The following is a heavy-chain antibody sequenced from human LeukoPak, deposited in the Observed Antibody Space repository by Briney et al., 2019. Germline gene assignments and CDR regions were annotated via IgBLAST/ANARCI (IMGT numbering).Heavy chain of an antibody. V-gene: IGHV3-23*01. CDR1: GFTFSDHD. CDR2: ISGSGAST. J-gene: IGHJ4*02. CDR3: AKDVGKWESLHFFDY. D-gene: IGHD1-26*01. Sequence: GGSLRLSCAASGFTFSDHDMDWVRQAPGKGLEWISGISGSGASTHYADSVKGRFTISRDDSRNTLYLQMNSLRGDDTAVYYCAKDVGKWESLHFFDYWGQGTLVTVSS.